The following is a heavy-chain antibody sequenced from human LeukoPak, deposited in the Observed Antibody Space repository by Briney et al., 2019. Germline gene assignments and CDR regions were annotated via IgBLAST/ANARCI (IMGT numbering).Heavy chain of an antibody. CDR2: IYYSGST. CDR1: GDSISSYY. V-gene: IGHV4-59*01. CDR3: ARRIPAAGHSSYYFDS. J-gene: IGHJ4*02. D-gene: IGHD6-13*01. Sequence: SQTLSLTCTVSGDSISSYYWSWIRQPPGKGLEWIGYIYYSGSTNYNPSLKSRATISVDTSKSQFSLELSSVTAADTAVYYCARRIPAAGHSSYYFDSWGQGALVTVSS.